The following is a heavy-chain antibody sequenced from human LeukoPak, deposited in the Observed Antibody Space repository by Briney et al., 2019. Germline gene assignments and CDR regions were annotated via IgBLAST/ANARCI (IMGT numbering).Heavy chain of an antibody. CDR1: GFTFISYS. CDR3: AKGGKWDVTPFDY. D-gene: IGHD1-26*01. Sequence: PGGSLRLSCAASGFTFISYSMNWVRQAPGKGLEWVSTVSGGGGSTYYADSVKGRFTISRDNSKNTLYLQVISLRAEDTAVYYCAKGGKWDVTPFDYWGQGTLVTVSS. CDR2: VSGGGGST. V-gene: IGHV3-23*01. J-gene: IGHJ4*02.